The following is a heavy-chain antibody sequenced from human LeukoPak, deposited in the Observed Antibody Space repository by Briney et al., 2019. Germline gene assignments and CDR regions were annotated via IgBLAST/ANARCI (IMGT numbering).Heavy chain of an antibody. CDR2: IWCDGSNK. Sequence: GRSLRLSCAASGFTFSSYGMHWVRQAPGKGLEWVAVIWCDGSNKYYADSVKGRFTISRDNSKNTLYLQMNSLRAEDTAVYYCAREIDCSSTSCYYYYGMDVWGQGTTVTVSS. D-gene: IGHD2-2*01. J-gene: IGHJ6*02. V-gene: IGHV3-33*01. CDR1: GFTFSSYG. CDR3: AREIDCSSTSCYYYYGMDV.